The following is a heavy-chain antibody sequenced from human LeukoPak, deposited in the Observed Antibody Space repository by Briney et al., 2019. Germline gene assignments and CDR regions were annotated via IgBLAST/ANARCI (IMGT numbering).Heavy chain of an antibody. CDR3: ARDKHPSLRFLEWFFDY. D-gene: IGHD3-3*01. CDR2: ISWNSGSI. V-gene: IGHV3-9*01. Sequence: AGRSLRLSCAASGFTFDDYAMHWVRQAPGKGLEWVSGISWNSGSIGYADSVKGRFTISRDNAKNSLYLQMNSLRAEDTAVYYCARDKHPSLRFLEWFFDYWGQGTLVTVSS. J-gene: IGHJ4*02. CDR1: GFTFDDYA.